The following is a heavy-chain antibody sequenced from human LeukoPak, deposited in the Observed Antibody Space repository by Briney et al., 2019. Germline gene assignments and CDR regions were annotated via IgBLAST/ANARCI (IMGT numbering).Heavy chain of an antibody. CDR2: ISGSGGST. CDR3: AKDRRYCSGGSCYGPLIDAFDI. CDR1: GFTFSSYA. D-gene: IGHD2-15*01. J-gene: IGHJ3*02. Sequence: GGSLRLSCAASGFTFSSYAMSWVRQAPGKGLEWVSSISGSGGSTYYADPVKGRFTISRDNSKNTLYVQMNSLRAEDTAVYYCAKDRRYCSGGSCYGPLIDAFDIWGQGTMVTVSS. V-gene: IGHV3-23*01.